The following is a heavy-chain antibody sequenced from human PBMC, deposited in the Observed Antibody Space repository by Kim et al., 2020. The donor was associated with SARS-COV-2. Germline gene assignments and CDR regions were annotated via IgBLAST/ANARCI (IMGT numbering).Heavy chain of an antibody. CDR3: ARSYSD. D-gene: IGHD5-18*01. Sequence: GGSLRLSCAASGFTFSNYWMHWVRQVPGKGLVWVSNINGGGNTINYADSVKGRFTISRDNAKNTLYLRMNSLRVDDTAVYYCARSYSDWGQGTLVTVSS. V-gene: IGHV3-74*01. CDR1: GFTFSNYW. CDR2: INGGGNTI. J-gene: IGHJ4*02.